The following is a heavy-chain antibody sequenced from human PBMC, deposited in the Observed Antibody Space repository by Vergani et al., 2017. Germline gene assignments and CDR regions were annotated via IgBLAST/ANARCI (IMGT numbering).Heavy chain of an antibody. D-gene: IGHD3-16*01. Sequence: QLQLHKSGPGLVKPSETLSLTCTLSGGPTSRSSHFWGWLRQTPGKGLEWIGSIYYSGSTYYNPSLKSRVSISVDTSKNQFSLKLSSVTAADSAVYYCARHDSGHYDSSYYGLDVWGQGTTVTVSS. J-gene: IGHJ6*02. CDR1: GGPTSRSSHF. CDR3: ARHDSGHYDSSYYGLDV. CDR2: IYYSGST. V-gene: IGHV4-39*01.